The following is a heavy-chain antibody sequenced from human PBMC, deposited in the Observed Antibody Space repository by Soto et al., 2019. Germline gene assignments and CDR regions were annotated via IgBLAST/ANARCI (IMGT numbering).Heavy chain of an antibody. CDR2: MHYSGST. D-gene: IGHD6-13*01. J-gene: IGHJ5*02. CDR3: ARPGYSSSWYWFDP. CDR1: GVSFRTSDYC. Sequence: SETLSLTCTVSGVSFRTSDYCWGWIRRPPNKGLEWIGSMHYSGSTFYNPSLKSRVTISIDTSKNQFSLKLTSVTAADTAVYYCARPGYSSSWYWFDPWGQGSLVTVSS. V-gene: IGHV4-39*01.